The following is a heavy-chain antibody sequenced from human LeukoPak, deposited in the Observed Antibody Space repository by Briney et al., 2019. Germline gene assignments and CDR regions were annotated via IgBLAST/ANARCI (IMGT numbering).Heavy chain of an antibody. CDR2: MNPNCGNT. Sequence: ASVKVSCKASGYTFTSYDIHWVRQATGQGLEWMGWMNPNCGNTGYAQKLQGRVTMTRNTSISTAYMELSSLRSEDTAVYHCARAYCSGGSCSASNYWGQGTLVTVSS. J-gene: IGHJ4*02. D-gene: IGHD2-15*01. V-gene: IGHV1-8*01. CDR1: GYTFTSYD. CDR3: ARAYCSGGSCSASNY.